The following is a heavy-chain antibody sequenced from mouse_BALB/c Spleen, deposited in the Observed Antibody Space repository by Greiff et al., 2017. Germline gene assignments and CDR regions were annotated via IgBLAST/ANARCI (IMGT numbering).Heavy chain of an antibody. CDR3: ARSGGYYVGWYFDV. CDR2: INPYNDGT. J-gene: IGHJ1*01. D-gene: IGHD2-3*01. Sequence: VQLQQSGPELVKPGASVKMSCKASGYTFTSYVMHWVKQKPGQGLEWIGYINPYNDGTKYNEKFKGKATLTSDKSSSTAYMGLSSLTSEDSAVYYCARSGGYYVGWYFDVWGAGTTVTVSS. V-gene: IGHV1-14*01. CDR1: GYTFTSYV.